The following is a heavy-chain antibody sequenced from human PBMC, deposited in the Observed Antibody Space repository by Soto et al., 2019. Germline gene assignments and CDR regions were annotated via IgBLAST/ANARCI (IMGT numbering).Heavy chain of an antibody. Sequence: QLQLQESGSGLVKPSQTLSITCAVSGGSISSGGYSWSWIRQPPGKGMEWIGYIYHSGSTYYNPSPKCLVTISVDMSKKQFYLKLLSVTAACTAVYYCAARAICGVVPLDYWGQGTLVTVSS. CDR3: AARAICGVVPLDY. V-gene: IGHV4-30-2*01. D-gene: IGHD3-3*01. J-gene: IGHJ4*02. CDR2: IYHSGST. CDR1: GGSISSGGYS.